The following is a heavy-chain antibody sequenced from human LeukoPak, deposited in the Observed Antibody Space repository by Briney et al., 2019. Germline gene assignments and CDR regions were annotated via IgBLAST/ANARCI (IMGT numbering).Heavy chain of an antibody. Sequence: SETLSLTCTVSGDSINSNYWSWIRQPPGKGLEFIGYIYYSGNTNYNPSLKSRVTISVDTSKNQFSLKLRSVTAADTAVYYCARTTMVRGTYYMDVWGKGTTVTVSS. D-gene: IGHD3-10*01. V-gene: IGHV4-59*01. J-gene: IGHJ6*03. CDR2: IYYSGNT. CDR1: GDSINSNY. CDR3: ARTTMVRGTYYMDV.